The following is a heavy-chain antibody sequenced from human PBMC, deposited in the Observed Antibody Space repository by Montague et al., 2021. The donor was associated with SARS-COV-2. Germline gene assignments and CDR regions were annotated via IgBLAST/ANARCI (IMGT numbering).Heavy chain of an antibody. Sequence: TLSLTCAVYGGSFRSGSYYWSWIRQPAGKGLEWIGHIYSSGSTNYNPSLKSRVTMSVDTSKNQFSLKVSSVTAADTAVYYCARDYGDYSYYYGLDVWGQGTTVTVSS. CDR1: GGSFRSGSYY. CDR2: IYSSGST. J-gene: IGHJ6*02. D-gene: IGHD4-17*01. CDR3: ARDYGDYSYYYGLDV. V-gene: IGHV4-61*09.